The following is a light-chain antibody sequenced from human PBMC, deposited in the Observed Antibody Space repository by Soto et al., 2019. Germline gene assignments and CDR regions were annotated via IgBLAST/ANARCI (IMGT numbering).Light chain of an antibody. CDR3: QEYKNYYGT. CDR1: QSIDTW. Sequence: DIQMTQSPATLAASVGDRVSLTCRASQSIDTWLAWYQQKPGKAPNLLIYKASRLESGVPSRFSGSGSGTEFTLTISSLQPEDFGSYYCQEYKNYYGTVGQGTKVEIK. J-gene: IGKJ1*01. V-gene: IGKV1-5*03. CDR2: KAS.